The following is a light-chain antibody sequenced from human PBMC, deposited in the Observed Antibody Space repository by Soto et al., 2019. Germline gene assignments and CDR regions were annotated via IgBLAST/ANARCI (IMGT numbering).Light chain of an antibody. J-gene: IGKJ5*01. V-gene: IGKV3-20*01. CDR2: GAS. CDR1: QSVSSSY. Sequence: EIVLTQSPGTLSLSPGERATLSCRDSQSVSSSYLAWYQQKPGQAPRLHIYGASSRATGIPDRFSGSGSGTDFTLTISRLEPEDFAVYYCQQYGSSPSITFGQGTRLEIK. CDR3: QQYGSSPSIT.